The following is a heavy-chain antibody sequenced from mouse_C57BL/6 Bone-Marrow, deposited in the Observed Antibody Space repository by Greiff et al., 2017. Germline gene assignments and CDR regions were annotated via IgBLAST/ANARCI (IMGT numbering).Heavy chain of an antibody. CDR2: IDPENGDT. D-gene: IGHD2-4*01. Sequence: EVQLVESGAELVRPGASVKLSCTASGFNIKDDYMHWVKQRPEQGLEWIGWIDPENGDTEYASKFQGKATITADTSSNTAYLQLSSLTSEDTAVYYCTRTVRLSENDWGQGTTLTVSS. CDR3: TRTVRLSEND. J-gene: IGHJ2*01. V-gene: IGHV14-4*01. CDR1: GFNIKDDY.